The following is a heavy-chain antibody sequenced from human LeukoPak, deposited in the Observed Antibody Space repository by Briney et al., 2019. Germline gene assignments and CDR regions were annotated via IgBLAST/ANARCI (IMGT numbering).Heavy chain of an antibody. J-gene: IGHJ4*02. V-gene: IGHV3-23*01. CDR1: GFTFSRYA. Sequence: GGSLRLSCAASGFTFSRYAMSWVRQAPGKGLEWVSTISSGGDSTHYAVSVKGRFTISRDNSKSTLYLQMSSLSVDDTAVYYCPLPILGYWGRGTLVTVPS. CDR3: PLPILGY. CDR2: ISSGGDST.